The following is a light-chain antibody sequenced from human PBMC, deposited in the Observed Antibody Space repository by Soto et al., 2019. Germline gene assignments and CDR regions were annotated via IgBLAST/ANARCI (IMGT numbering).Light chain of an antibody. J-gene: IGKJ5*01. Sequence: EIVLTQSPATLSVSPGERATLSCRSSQSVSSSLAWYQQKPGRSPRXLIYDASNRATGIPARFSGSGAGTEFTRTISSLESEDFAVYYCQQRSNWTITFGQGTRLEIK. CDR1: QSVSSS. CDR3: QQRSNWTIT. CDR2: DAS. V-gene: IGKV3D-11*02.